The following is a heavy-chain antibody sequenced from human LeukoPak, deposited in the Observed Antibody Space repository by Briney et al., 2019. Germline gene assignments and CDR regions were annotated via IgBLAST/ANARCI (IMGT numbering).Heavy chain of an antibody. CDR1: EFTFSSYS. D-gene: IGHD3/OR15-3a*01. Sequence: PGGSLRLSCAASEFTFSSYSMNWVRQAPGKGLEWVSSISSSSSYIYYADSVKGRFTISRDNAKNSLYLQMNSLRAEDTAVYYCARGRTWYFDLWGRGTLVTVSS. V-gene: IGHV3-21*01. J-gene: IGHJ2*01. CDR2: ISSSSSYI. CDR3: ARGRTWYFDL.